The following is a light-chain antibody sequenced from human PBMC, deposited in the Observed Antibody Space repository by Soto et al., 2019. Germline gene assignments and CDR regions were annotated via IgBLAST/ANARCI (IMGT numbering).Light chain of an antibody. V-gene: IGKV3-15*01. CDR3: QQYNDWPFT. CDR2: GVS. Sequence: EIVMTQSPGTLSVSPGERATLSCRASQSVSVNLAWYQQKPGQAPRLLIYGVSTRATGIPARFSGSESGTEFTLTISSLQSEDCAVYDCQQYNDWPFTFGPGTKVDIK. J-gene: IGKJ3*01. CDR1: QSVSVN.